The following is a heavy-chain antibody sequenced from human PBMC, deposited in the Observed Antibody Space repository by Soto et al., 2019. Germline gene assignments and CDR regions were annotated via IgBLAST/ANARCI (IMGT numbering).Heavy chain of an antibody. V-gene: IGHV1-3*01. CDR3: ARVLHPYSSSWRYGMDV. D-gene: IGHD6-13*01. J-gene: IGHJ6*02. CDR2: INAGNGNT. CDR1: GYTFTSYA. Sequence: ASVKVSCKASGYTFTSYAMHWVRQAPGQRLEWMGWINAGNGNTKYSQKFQGRVTITRDTSASTAYMELSSLRSEDTAVYYCARVLHPYSSSWRYGMDVWGQGTTVTVSS.